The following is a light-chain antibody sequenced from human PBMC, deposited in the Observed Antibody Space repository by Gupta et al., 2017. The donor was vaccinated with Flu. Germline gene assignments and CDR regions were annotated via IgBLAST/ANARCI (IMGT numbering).Light chain of an antibody. CDR3: CSYAGSDTCV. V-gene: IGLV2-11*01. CDR1: SSDVGGYNY. Sequence: QPALTQPRPVSGSPGLSVTISCTGTSSDVGGYNYVSWYQQHPGKAPKLMIYDVSKRPSGVPDRFSGSKSGNTASLTISGLQAEDEADYYCCSYAGSDTCVFGGGTKLTVL. CDR2: DVS. J-gene: IGLJ2*01.